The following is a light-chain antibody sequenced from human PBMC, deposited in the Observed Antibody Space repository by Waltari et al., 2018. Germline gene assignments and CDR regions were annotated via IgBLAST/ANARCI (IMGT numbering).Light chain of an antibody. CDR1: QSVSRF. CDR3: QKYNTSPYS. V-gene: IGKV3-20*01. Sequence: VILTQSPATLSLSPGERATLSCRASQSVSRFLAWFQQKPGQAPRLLIYGASSRATGIPDRFTGSGSGTEFTLTISSLEPEDFAIYYCQKYNTSPYSFGQGTKVEIK. CDR2: GAS. J-gene: IGKJ2*03.